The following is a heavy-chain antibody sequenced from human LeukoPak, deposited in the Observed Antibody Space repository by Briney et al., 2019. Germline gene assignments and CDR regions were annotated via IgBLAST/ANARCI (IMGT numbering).Heavy chain of an antibody. CDR1: GFTFSIFA. CDR2: ISGSGGDT. CDR3: AKLSWREVLSDDLDY. J-gene: IGHJ4*02. V-gene: IGHV3-23*01. D-gene: IGHD3-10*01. Sequence: GGSLRLSCAASGFTFSIFAMSWVRQAPGKGLEWVSSISGSGGDTYYADSVRGRFTISRDNSKNTLYLQMNSLRVEDTAIYYCAKLSWREVLSDDLDYWGQGTLVTVSS.